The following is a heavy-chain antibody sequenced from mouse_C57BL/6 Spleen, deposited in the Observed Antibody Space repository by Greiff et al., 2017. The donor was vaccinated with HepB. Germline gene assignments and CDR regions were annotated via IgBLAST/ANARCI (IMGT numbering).Heavy chain of an antibody. J-gene: IGHJ4*01. CDR3: ARRWDYAMDY. Sequence: VQLQQSGAELVRPGTSVKLSCKASGYTFTSYWMHWVKQRPGQGLEWIGVIDPSDSYTNYNQKFKGKATLTVDTSSSTAYMQLSSLTSEDSAVYYCARRWDYAMDYWGQGTSVTVSS. CDR2: IDPSDSYT. V-gene: IGHV1-59*01. D-gene: IGHD1-1*02. CDR1: GYTFTSYW.